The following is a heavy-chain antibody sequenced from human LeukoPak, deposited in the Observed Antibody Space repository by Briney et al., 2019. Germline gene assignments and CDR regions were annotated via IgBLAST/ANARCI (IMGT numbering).Heavy chain of an antibody. CDR2: ISAYNGNT. CDR3: ARRGFSGWTFYYYYYMDV. V-gene: IGHV1-18*01. CDR1: GYTFTSYG. Sequence: ASVKVSCKASGYTFTSYGISWVRQAPGQGLEWMGWISAYNGNTNYAQKLQGRVTMTTDTSTSTAYMELRSLRSDDTAVYYCARRGFSGWTFYYYYYMDVWGKGTTVTVSS. J-gene: IGHJ6*03. D-gene: IGHD6-19*01.